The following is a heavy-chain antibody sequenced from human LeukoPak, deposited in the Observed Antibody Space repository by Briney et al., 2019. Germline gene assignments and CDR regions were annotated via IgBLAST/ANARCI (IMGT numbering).Heavy chain of an antibody. CDR3: ARDAKMRSGYSFDY. J-gene: IGHJ4*02. CDR1: GYTFFSYA. D-gene: IGHD3-3*01. V-gene: IGHV1-3*01. CDR2: INAGNDNT. Sequence: GASVKVSCKAFGYTFFSYAIHWVRQGPGQRLEWMGWINAGNDNTQYSQNFQDRVTTTRDTSASTAYMELSSLKSEDTAVYYCARDAKMRSGYSFDYWGQGTLVTVSS.